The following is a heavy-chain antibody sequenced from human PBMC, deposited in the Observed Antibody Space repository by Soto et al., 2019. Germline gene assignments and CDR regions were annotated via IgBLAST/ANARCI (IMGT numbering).Heavy chain of an antibody. J-gene: IGHJ4*01. D-gene: IGHD2-8*01. Sequence: GWALGLSFSSSVFTFSSYAMRLVRQAPGKELEWVSTISGNSGKTNYAESVKGRFSISRDNSKNTVHLQLDSLRAEDTAVYFCAKLGFVLMELYYFHQWGHGTLVTVSS. CDR3: AKLGFVLMELYYFHQ. CDR2: ISGNSGKT. CDR1: VFTFSSYA. V-gene: IGHV3-23*01.